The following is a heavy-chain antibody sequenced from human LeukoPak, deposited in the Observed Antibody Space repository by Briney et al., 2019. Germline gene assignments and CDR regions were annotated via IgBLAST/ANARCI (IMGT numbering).Heavy chain of an antibody. D-gene: IGHD4-17*01. CDR3: ARDQGHDYGFLDY. Sequence: SVKVSCKASGGTFSSYAISWVRQAPGRGLEWMGRIIPIFGIANYAQKFQGRVTITADKSTSTAYMELSSLRSEDTAVYYCARDQGHDYGFLDYWGQGTLVTVSS. CDR2: IIPIFGIA. V-gene: IGHV1-69*04. J-gene: IGHJ4*02. CDR1: GGTFSSYA.